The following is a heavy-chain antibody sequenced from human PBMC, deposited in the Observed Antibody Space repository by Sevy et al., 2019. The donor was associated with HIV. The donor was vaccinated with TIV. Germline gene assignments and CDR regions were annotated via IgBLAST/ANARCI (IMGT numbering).Heavy chain of an antibody. CDR2: ISYDGSNT. CDR1: GFTFNTYA. J-gene: IGHJ4*02. D-gene: IGHD3-22*01. Sequence: GGSLRLSCAASGFTFNTYAMHWVRQAPGKGLEWVAVISYDGSNTYYADSVKGRFTISRDSSKNTLYLQMNSLRAEDTAVYFCARDGGYDSRGYDLSNYWGQGTLVTGSS. CDR3: ARDGGYDSRGYDLSNY. V-gene: IGHV3-30-3*01.